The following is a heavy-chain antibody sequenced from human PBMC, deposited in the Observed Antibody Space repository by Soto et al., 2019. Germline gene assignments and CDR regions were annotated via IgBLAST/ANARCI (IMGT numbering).Heavy chain of an antibody. CDR2: ISGGGPPT. V-gene: IGHV3-23*01. Sequence: VQMLESGGGLVQPGGSLRLSCTGSGFTFSSYGMSWVRQAPGKGLEWVSGISGGGPPTYYADSVRGRFTISRDNSKNTLYLQMNSLRAEDTAVSYCAIRTYSTGWYYLDLWGRGTLVTVSA. CDR3: AIRTYSTGWYYLDL. D-gene: IGHD6-25*01. CDR1: GFTFSSYG. J-gene: IGHJ4*02.